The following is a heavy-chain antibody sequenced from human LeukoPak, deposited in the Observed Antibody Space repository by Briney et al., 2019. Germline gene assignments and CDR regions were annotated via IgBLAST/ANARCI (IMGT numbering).Heavy chain of an antibody. CDR2: IKQDGSEK. D-gene: IGHD3-3*01. Sequence: GGSLRLSCAASGLTFSSYWMSWVRQAPGKGLEWVANIKQDGSEKYYVDSVKGRFTISRDNAKNSLYLQMNSLRAEDTAVYYCATRNHYDFWSGLNYWGQGTLVTVSS. CDR1: GLTFSSYW. J-gene: IGHJ4*02. CDR3: ATRNHYDFWSGLNY. V-gene: IGHV3-7*01.